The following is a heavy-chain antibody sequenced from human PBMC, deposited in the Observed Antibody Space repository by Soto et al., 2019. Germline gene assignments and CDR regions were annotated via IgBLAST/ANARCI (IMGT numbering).Heavy chain of an antibody. CDR2: MDHRGTT. D-gene: IGHD2-15*01. CDR1: GGSISTNSYF. Sequence: QLQLQESGPGLLKPSETLSLTCTVSGGSISTNSYFWGWIRQPPGKELEWIGSMDHRGTTYYSPSLKSRVTLSGDTSKNRLSLNLNSVTAADTAVYYCYGSSPSRAFDMWGQGTMVTVSS. CDR3: YGSSPSRAFDM. J-gene: IGHJ3*02. V-gene: IGHV4-39*01.